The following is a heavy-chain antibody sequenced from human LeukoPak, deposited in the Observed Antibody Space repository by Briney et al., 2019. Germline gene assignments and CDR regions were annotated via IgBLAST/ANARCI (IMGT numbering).Heavy chain of an antibody. Sequence: GGSLRLSCAASGFTFDDYAMHWVRQAPGKGLEWVSGISWNSGSIGYADSVKGRFTISRGNAKNSLYLQMNSLRAEDTAVYYCARVRSLMVKDAFDIWGQGTMVTVSS. J-gene: IGHJ3*02. CDR1: GFTFDDYA. V-gene: IGHV3-9*01. CDR2: ISWNSGSI. CDR3: ARVRSLMVKDAFDI. D-gene: IGHD4-23*01.